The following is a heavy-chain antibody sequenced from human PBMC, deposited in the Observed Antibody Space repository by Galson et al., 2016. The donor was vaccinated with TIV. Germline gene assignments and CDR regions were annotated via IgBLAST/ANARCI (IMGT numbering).Heavy chain of an antibody. V-gene: IGHV3-21*04. J-gene: IGHJ3*02. Sequence: SLRLSCAASGFTFSSYTMTWVRQAPGKGLEWVSSIRSSSSYKSYADSVKGRFTISRDNAKNSLYLQMNSLRAEDTAVYYCAKEETGDAYDIWGQGTMVTVSS. D-gene: IGHD7-27*01. CDR2: IRSSSSYK. CDR3: AKEETGDAYDI. CDR1: GFTFSSYT.